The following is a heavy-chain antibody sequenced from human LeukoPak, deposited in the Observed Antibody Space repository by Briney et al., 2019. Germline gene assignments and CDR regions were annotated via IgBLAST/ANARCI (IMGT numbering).Heavy chain of an antibody. CDR3: AREWSSAWSH. V-gene: IGHV6-1*01. D-gene: IGHD6-19*01. J-gene: IGHJ4*02. Sequence: SQTLALTCAISGDSVSSNSAAWNWTRQSPSRGLEWLGRTYYRSKWYHDYAVSVKSRITINPDTSKNQFSLQLNSVTPEDTAVYYCAREWSSAWSHWGQGTLVTVSS. CDR2: TYYRSKWYH. CDR1: GDSVSSNSAA.